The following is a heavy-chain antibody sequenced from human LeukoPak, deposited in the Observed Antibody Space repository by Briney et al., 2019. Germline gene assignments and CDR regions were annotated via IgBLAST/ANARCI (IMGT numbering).Heavy chain of an antibody. CDR1: GGSISSGGYY. V-gene: IGHV4-30-2*01. J-gene: IGHJ3*02. D-gene: IGHD3-3*01. CDR3: ASAPGGGDFWSVHPFHAFDI. Sequence: PSETLSLTCTVSGGSISSGGYYWSWIRQPPGKGLEWIGYIYHSGSTYYNPSLKSRVTISVDRSKNQFSLKLSSVTAADTAVYYCASAPGGGDFWSVHPFHAFDIWGQGTMVTVSS. CDR2: IYHSGST.